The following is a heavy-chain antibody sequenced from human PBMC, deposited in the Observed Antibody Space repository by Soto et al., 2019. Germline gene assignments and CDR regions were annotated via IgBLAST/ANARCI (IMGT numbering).Heavy chain of an antibody. CDR3: AREIVGAYCGGDCQYYFDY. D-gene: IGHD2-21*02. J-gene: IGHJ4*02. CDR1: GFTFSSYS. V-gene: IGHV3-48*02. CDR2: ISSSSSTI. Sequence: EVQLVESGGGLVQPGGSLSLSCAASGFTFSSYSMNWVRQAPGTGLEWVSYISSSSSTIYYADSVKGRFTISRDNAKNSLYLQMNSLRDEDTAVYYCAREIVGAYCGGDCQYYFDYWGQGTLVTVSS.